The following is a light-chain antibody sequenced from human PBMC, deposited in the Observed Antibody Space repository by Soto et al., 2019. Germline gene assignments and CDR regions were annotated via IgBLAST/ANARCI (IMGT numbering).Light chain of an antibody. V-gene: IGLV2-8*01. CDR1: SSDVGAYNY. J-gene: IGLJ1*01. CDR3: SSYSTTSTLV. Sequence: QSVLTQPPSASGSPGQSVTISCTGTSSDVGAYNYVSWYQQYTGKAPKLMIYDVSKRPSGVPDRFSGSKSGNTASLTVSGLRADDEADYYCSSYSTTSTLVFGSGTKVTVL. CDR2: DVS.